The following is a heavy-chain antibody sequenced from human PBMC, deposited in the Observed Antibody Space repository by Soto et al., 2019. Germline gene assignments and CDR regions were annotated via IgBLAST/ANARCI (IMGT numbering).Heavy chain of an antibody. J-gene: IGHJ4*02. CDR2: IYSGGYT. V-gene: IGHV3-53*01. CDR1: GFTVSNNY. Sequence: EVQLVESGGGLIQPGGSLRLSCAVSGFTVSNNYMSWVRQAPGKGLEGVSVIYSGGYTAYGDSVKGRFTISRDNSKNTHFLKMNSRGAAHPAWFSCARHPGGGGYWGQGTLVTVSS. CDR3: ARHPGGGGY. D-gene: IGHD3-10*01.